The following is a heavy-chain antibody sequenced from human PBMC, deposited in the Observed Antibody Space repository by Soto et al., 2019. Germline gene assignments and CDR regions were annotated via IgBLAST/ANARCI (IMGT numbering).Heavy chain of an antibody. CDR2: ISSSSSTI. CDR3: ARDCTSSTDDSSGYYPEYFQH. Sequence: EVQLVESGGGLVQPGGSLRLSCAASGFTFSSYSMNWVRQAPGKGLEWVSYISSSSSTIYYADSVKGRFTISRDNAKNSLYMQMNSLRDEDRSVYYCARDCTSSTDDSSGYYPEYFQHWGQGTMVTVSS. V-gene: IGHV3-48*02. D-gene: IGHD3-22*01. CDR1: GFTFSSYS. J-gene: IGHJ1*01.